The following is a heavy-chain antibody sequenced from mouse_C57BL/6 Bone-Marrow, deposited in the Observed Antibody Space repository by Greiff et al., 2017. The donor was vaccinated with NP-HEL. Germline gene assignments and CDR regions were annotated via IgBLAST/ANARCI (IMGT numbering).Heavy chain of an antibody. V-gene: IGHV1-81*01. CDR1: GYTFTSYG. D-gene: IGHD1-1*01. Sequence: VKLMESGAELARPGASVKLSCKASGYTFTSYGISWVKQRTGQGLEWIGEIYPRSGNTYYNEKFKGKATLTADKSSSTAYMELRSLTSEDSAVYFCARPLYGSSYSWFAYWGQGTLVTVSA. CDR2: IYPRSGNT. CDR3: ARPLYGSSYSWFAY. J-gene: IGHJ3*01.